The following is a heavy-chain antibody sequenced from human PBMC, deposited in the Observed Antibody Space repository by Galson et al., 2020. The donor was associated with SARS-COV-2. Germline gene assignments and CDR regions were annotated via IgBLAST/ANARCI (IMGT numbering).Heavy chain of an antibody. CDR2: IYSSGST. D-gene: IGHD3-22*01. Sequence: SETLSLTCTVSRGSISSGSYYWNWIRQPAGKGLEWIGRIYSSGSTNYNPSLKSRVTMSVDTSKNHFSRILSSVTAADTALYYCARSYYYDSSGSRDAFDIWGQGTMVTVSS. CDR3: ARSYYYDSSGSRDAFDI. V-gene: IGHV4-61*02. J-gene: IGHJ3*02. CDR1: RGSISSGSYY.